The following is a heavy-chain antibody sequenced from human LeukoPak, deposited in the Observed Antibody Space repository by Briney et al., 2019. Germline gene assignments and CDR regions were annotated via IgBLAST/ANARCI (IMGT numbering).Heavy chain of an antibody. J-gene: IGHJ6*02. CDR1: GDSISSSSYY. CDR3: ARQGAVTPRRTHHYAMDV. D-gene: IGHD4-17*01. V-gene: IGHV4-39*01. Sequence: NPSETLSLTCTVSGDSISSSSYYWGWIRQPPGTGLEWIGSIYYTGYTYDNPSLRSRITMSVDTPKNQFSLQLSSVTAADTAVYYCARQGAVTPRRTHHYAMDVWGPGTTVTVSS. CDR2: IYYTGYT.